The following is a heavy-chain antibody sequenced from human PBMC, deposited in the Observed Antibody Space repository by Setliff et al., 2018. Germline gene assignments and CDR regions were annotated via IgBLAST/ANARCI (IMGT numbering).Heavy chain of an antibody. V-gene: IGHV4-4*07. CDR2: VYSNVGT. Sequence: PSETLSLTCTVSGGSINNYYWSWIRQPAGKGLEWIGRVYSNVGTNFNPSLKSRVTMSVDASKNQISLKLMSVTAADTAVYYCARGGTYRYFDYWGQGTLVTVSS. CDR1: GGSINNYY. J-gene: IGHJ4*02. CDR3: ARGGTYRYFDY.